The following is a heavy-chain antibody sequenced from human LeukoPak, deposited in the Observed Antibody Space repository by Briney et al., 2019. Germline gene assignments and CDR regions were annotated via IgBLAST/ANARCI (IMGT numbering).Heavy chain of an antibody. CDR1: GYTFTSYG. D-gene: IGHD2-15*01. V-gene: IGHV1-2*02. J-gene: IGHJ2*01. CDR3: ARSGDGGSSPLGDWYFDL. CDR2: VNANSGGT. Sequence: GASVKVSCKASGYTFTSYGISWVRQAPGQGLEWMGWVNANSGGTHYAQKFEGRVTMTRDTSINTAYLEVDRLRSDDTAVYYCARSGDGGSSPLGDWYFDLWGRGTLVTVSS.